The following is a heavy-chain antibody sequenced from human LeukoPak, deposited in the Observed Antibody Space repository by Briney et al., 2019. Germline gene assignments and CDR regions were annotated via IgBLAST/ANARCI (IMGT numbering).Heavy chain of an antibody. CDR2: INHSGST. V-gene: IGHV4-34*01. CDR3: ARAAAGTDKYYYYMDV. D-gene: IGHD6-13*01. J-gene: IGHJ6*03. CDR1: GESLSNYY. Sequence: SETLSLTCAVYGESLSNYYWSWIRQPPGKGLEWIGEINHSGSTNYNPSLKSRVTISVDTSKNQFSLKLSSVTAADTAVYYCARAAAGTDKYYYYMDVWGKGTTVTVSS.